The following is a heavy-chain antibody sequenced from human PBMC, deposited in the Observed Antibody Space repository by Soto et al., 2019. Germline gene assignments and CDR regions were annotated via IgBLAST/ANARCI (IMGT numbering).Heavy chain of an antibody. CDR2: IIPIFGTA. D-gene: IGHD2-15*01. CDR3: ARAGYCSGGSCPLALGY. J-gene: IGHJ4*02. CDR1: GGTFSSYA. V-gene: IGHV1-69*13. Sequence: SVKVSCKASGGTFSSYAISWVRQAPGQGLEWMGGIIPIFGTANYAQKFQGRVTITADESTSTAYVELSSLRSEDTAVYYCARAGYCSGGSCPLALGYWGQGTLVTVSS.